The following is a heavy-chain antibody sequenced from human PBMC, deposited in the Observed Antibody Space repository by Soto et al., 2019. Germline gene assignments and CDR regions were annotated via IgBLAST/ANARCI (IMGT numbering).Heavy chain of an antibody. CDR2: INHRGST. Sequence: QVHLQQWGAGLLKPSETLSLTCAVYGGSFTGYYWSWIRQPPGKGLEWIGEINHRGSTNYNPSLRSRVTISVDTSKNQFSLKLNSVTAADTAVYYCATSYFDFWSGYYWGYYFDYWGQGTLVTVFS. CDR1: GGSFTGYY. CDR3: ATSYFDFWSGYYWGYYFDY. J-gene: IGHJ4*02. D-gene: IGHD3-3*01. V-gene: IGHV4-34*01.